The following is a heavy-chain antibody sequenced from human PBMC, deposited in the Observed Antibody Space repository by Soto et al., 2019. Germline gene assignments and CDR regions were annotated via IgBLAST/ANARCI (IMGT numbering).Heavy chain of an antibody. CDR2: IYYSGST. D-gene: IGHD5-12*01. Sequence: QVQLQESDAGLVKASQTLSLTCTVSGGSVSSGANYWTRIRQRPGRGLEWIGYIYYSGSTNHSPSLKSRLSISLDTSKNQFSLRLSSVTAADTAMYYCARARLRAVYAFDIWGQGTMVTVSS. CDR1: GGSVSSGANY. CDR3: ARARLRAVYAFDI. V-gene: IGHV4-31*03. J-gene: IGHJ3*02.